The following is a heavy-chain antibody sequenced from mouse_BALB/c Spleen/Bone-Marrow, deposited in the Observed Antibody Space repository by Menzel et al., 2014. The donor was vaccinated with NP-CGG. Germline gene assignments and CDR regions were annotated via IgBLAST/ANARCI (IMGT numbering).Heavy chain of an antibody. CDR3: AREGGYYDAMDY. CDR2: IYPYNGGT. J-gene: IGHJ4*01. V-gene: IGHV1S29*02. Sequence: PGPELVKPGASVKISCKASGYTFTDYNMQWVKQSHGKSLEWIGYIYPYNGGTGYNQKFRSKATLTVDSSSSTAYMELRSLTSEDSAVYYCAREGGYYDAMDYWGQGTSVTVSS. CDR1: GYTFTDYN. D-gene: IGHD2-2*01.